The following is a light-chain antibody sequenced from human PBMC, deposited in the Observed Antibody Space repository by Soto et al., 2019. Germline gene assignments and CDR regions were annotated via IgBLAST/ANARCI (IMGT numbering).Light chain of an antibody. J-gene: IGKJ1*01. CDR1: QTVTSSY. CDR3: QQYDDWPPST. V-gene: IGKV3-20*01. CDR2: GAS. Sequence: EIVLTQSPGTLSLSPGERATLSCMASQTVTSSYLAWYQQKPGQAPRLLIYGASSRATGIPDRFTGSGSGTEFTLTISSLQSEDFAVYYCQQYDDWPPSTFGQGTKVDIK.